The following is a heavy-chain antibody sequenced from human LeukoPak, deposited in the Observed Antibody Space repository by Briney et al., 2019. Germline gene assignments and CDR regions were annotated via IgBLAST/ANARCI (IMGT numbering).Heavy chain of an antibody. J-gene: IGHJ4*02. CDR3: AKAQHTAMVRHGDY. D-gene: IGHD5-18*01. CDR1: GFTFSSYW. Sequence: QAGGSLRLSCAASGFTFSSYWMSWVRQAPGKGLEWVANIKQDGSAKYYVDSVKGRFTISRDNSKNTLYLQMNSLRAEDTAVYYCAKAQHTAMVRHGDYWGRGTLVTVSS. V-gene: IGHV3-7*05. CDR2: IKQDGSAK.